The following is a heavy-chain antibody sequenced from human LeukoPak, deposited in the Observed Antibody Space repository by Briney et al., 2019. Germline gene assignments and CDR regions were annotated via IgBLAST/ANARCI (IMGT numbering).Heavy chain of an antibody. Sequence: SETLSLTCTVSGGSIRNFHWSWIRQSPGKGLEWIGYVYYSGSTNYNPSLKSRVTLSVDTSKNQFSLKLNSVTAADTAVYYCARHGSFSVFDYWGQGTLVTVSS. CDR1: GGSIRNFH. D-gene: IGHD1-26*01. CDR2: VYYSGST. V-gene: IGHV4-59*08. CDR3: ARHGSFSVFDY. J-gene: IGHJ4*02.